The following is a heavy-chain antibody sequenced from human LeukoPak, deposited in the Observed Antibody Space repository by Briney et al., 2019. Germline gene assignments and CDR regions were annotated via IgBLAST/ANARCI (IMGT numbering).Heavy chain of an antibody. CDR1: GGTFSSYA. D-gene: IGHD3-10*01. Sequence: ASVKVSCKASGGTFSSYAISWVRQAPGQGLEWMGGIIPIFGTANYAQKFQGRVTITADESTSTAYMELSSVRSEDTAVYYCARVYGSGSPMGHNWFDPWGQGTLVTVSS. J-gene: IGHJ5*02. CDR3: ARVYGSGSPMGHNWFDP. V-gene: IGHV1-69*13. CDR2: IIPIFGTA.